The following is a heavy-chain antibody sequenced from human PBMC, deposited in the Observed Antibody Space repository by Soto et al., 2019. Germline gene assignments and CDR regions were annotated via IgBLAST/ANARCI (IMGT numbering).Heavy chain of an antibody. J-gene: IGHJ3*02. D-gene: IGHD6-19*01. CDR2: ISYDGSNK. CDR1: GFTFSSYG. Sequence: QVQLVESGGGVVQPGRSLRLSCAASGFTFSSYGMHWVRQAPGKGLEWVAVISYDGSNKYYADSVKGRFTISRDNSKNTLYLQMNSLRAEDTAVYYCAKVRGLGVAGTWDAFDIWGQGTMVTVSS. CDR3: AKVRGLGVAGTWDAFDI. V-gene: IGHV3-30*18.